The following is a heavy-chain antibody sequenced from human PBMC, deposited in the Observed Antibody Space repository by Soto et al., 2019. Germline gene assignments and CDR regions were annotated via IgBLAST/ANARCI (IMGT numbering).Heavy chain of an antibody. V-gene: IGHV3-30*18. J-gene: IGHJ4*02. D-gene: IGHD3-16*01. CDR1: AFTFSSYG. CDR2: ISYDGSNK. Sequence: QVQLVESGGGVVQPGRSLRLSCAASAFTFSSYGMHWVRQAPGKGLEWVAVISYDGSNKYYADSVKGRFTISRENSKNTMYLKMNSLSAEDTAVYYCAKDGSMMTTSSYFDYWGQRTMVTVSS. CDR3: AKDGSMMTTSSYFDY.